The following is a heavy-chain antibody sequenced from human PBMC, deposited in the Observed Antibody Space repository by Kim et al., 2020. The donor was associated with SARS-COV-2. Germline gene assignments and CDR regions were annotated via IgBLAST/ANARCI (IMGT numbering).Heavy chain of an antibody. CDR3: ARDSGYSYGYGVGYFDY. Sequence: FQGRVTITADESTSTAYMELSSLRSEDTAVYYCARDSGYSYGYGVGYFDYWGQGTLVTVSS. J-gene: IGHJ4*02. D-gene: IGHD5-18*01. V-gene: IGHV1-69*01.